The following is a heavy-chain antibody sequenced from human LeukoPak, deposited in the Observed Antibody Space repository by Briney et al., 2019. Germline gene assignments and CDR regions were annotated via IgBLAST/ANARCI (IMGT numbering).Heavy chain of an antibody. CDR1: GFTFSSYG. D-gene: IGHD6-13*01. CDR2: ISGSGGST. J-gene: IGHJ4*02. CDR3: ARWFFKQQGLDY. V-gene: IGHV3-23*01. Sequence: GGSLRLSCAASGFTFSSYGMSWVRQAPGKGLEWVSAISGSGGSTYYADSVEGRFTISRDNSKNTLYLQMNSLRAEDTAVYYCARWFFKQQGLDYWGQGTLVTVSS.